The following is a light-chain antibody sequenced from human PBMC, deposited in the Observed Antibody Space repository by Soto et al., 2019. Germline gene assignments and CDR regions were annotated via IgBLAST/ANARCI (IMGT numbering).Light chain of an antibody. CDR3: QSYDSSRSGSNV. CDR2: RNS. CDR1: SSNIGAGYD. V-gene: IGLV1-40*01. J-gene: IGLJ1*01. Sequence: QSALTQPPSVSGAPGQRVTISCTGSSSNIGAGYDVHWYQQLPGTAPKLLIYRNSNRPSGVPDRFSGSKSGTAASLAITGLQAEDEAEYYCQSYDSSRSGSNVFGTGTKLTVL.